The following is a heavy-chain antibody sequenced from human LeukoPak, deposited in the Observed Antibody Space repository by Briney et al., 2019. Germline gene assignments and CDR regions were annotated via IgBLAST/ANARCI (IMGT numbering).Heavy chain of an antibody. CDR3: ARAQLASGTDY. CDR1: GFTVRYNS. D-gene: IGHD3-3*02. Sequence: PGGSLRLSCAASGFTVRYNSVTWVRQAPGKGLEWVSTIYADGTTYYADSMKGRFTISRDNSKNTLDLQMNSLRAEDTAVYYCARAQLASGTDYWGQGTLVTVSS. J-gene: IGHJ4*02. V-gene: IGHV3-53*01. CDR2: IYADGTT.